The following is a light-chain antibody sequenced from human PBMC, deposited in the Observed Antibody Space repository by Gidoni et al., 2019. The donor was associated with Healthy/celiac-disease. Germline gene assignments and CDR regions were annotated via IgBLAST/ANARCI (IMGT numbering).Light chain of an antibody. CDR2: YKSDSDK. CDR1: SRINVGTYR. V-gene: IGLV5-45*01. J-gene: IGLJ2*01. Sequence: QAVLTQSASLPSSPGASASPTCTLRSRINVGTYRIYCYQQKPGSPLQYRLRYKSDSDKQQGSGVPSRFSGSKDASANAGILLISGLHSEDEADYYCMIWPSSAVVFGGGTKLTVL. CDR3: MIWPSSAVV.